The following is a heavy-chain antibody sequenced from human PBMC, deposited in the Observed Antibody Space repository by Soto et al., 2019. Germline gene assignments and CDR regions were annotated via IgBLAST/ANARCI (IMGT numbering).Heavy chain of an antibody. J-gene: IGHJ6*02. D-gene: IGHD5-12*01. CDR2: IYYSGST. CDR1: GGSVSSGSYY. CDR3: ATGDGYNYYYYYYGMDV. Sequence: SETLSLTCTVSGGSVSSGSYYWSWIRQPPGKGLEWIGYIYYSGSTNYNPSLKSRVTISVDTSKNQFSLKLSSVTAADTAVYYCATGDGYNYYYYYYGMDVWGQGTTVTVSS. V-gene: IGHV4-61*01.